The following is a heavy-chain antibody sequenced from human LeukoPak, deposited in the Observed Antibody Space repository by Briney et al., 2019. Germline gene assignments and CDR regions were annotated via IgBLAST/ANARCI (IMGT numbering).Heavy chain of an antibody. V-gene: IGHV1-69*13. CDR3: ARNAVPDRPFSGMDV. D-gene: IGHD2-2*01. J-gene: IGHJ6*04. CDR1: GFTFTSSA. CDR2: IIPIFGTA. Sequence: ASVKVSCKASGFTFTSSAVQWVRQARGQRLEWMGGIIPIFGTANYAQKFQGRVTITADESTSTAYMELSSLRSEDTAVYYCARNAVPDRPFSGMDVWGKGTTVTVSS.